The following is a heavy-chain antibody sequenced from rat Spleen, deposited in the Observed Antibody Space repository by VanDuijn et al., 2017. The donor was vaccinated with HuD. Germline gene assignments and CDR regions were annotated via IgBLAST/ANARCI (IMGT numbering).Heavy chain of an antibody. CDR3: VRHGYGGYSGSFAY. CDR1: GRTFSDYY. V-gene: IGHV5-7*01. J-gene: IGHJ3*01. Sequence: EVQLVESGGGLVQPGRSLKLSCAASGRTFSDYYMAWVRQAPTKGLEWVATISHDGSSSYYRDSVKGRFTISRDNAKSTLYLQMDSLRSEDTATYYCVRHGYGGYSGSFAYWGQGTLVTVSS. CDR2: ISHDGSSS. D-gene: IGHD1-11*01.